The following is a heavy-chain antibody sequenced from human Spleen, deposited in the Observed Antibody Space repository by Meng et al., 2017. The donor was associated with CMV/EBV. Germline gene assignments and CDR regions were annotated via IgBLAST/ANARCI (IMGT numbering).Heavy chain of an antibody. CDR1: GFTVSSNY. V-gene: IGHV3-7*01. CDR3: ARDTDYYDFWSGYFYY. D-gene: IGHD3-3*01. J-gene: IGHJ4*02. CDR2: IKQDGSEK. Sequence: GESLKISCAASGFTVSSNYMSWVRQAPGKGLEWVANIKQDGSEKYYVDSVKGRFTISRDNAKNSLYLQMNSLRAEDTAVYYCARDTDYYDFWSGYFYYWGQGTLVTVSS.